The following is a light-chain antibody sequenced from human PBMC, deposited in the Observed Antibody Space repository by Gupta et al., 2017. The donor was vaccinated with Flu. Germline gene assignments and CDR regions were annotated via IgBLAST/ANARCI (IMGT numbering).Light chain of an antibody. J-gene: IGLJ3*02. CDR1: NGSIASKY. V-gene: IGLV6-57*01. Sequence: NFMLTQPHSVSGSPGKTVTISCTRINGSIASKYVQWYQQRPGSSPTTVMYEDHQRPSGVPDLFSGSIDTSSTPASLTISGVKTDDEADYDCQSYDDSTGVFGGGTKLTVL. CDR3: QSYDDSTGV. CDR2: EDH.